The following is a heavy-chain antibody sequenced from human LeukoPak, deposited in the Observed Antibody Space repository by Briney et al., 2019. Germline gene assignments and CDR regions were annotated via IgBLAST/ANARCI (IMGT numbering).Heavy chain of an antibody. J-gene: IGHJ3*02. CDR2: ISSSSSYI. D-gene: IGHD6-19*01. CDR1: GFTFSSYS. V-gene: IGHV3-21*06. CDR3: ATGYSSGWYGAFQI. Sequence: GGSLRLSCAASGFTFSSYSMNWVRQAPGKGLEWVSSISSSSSYIYYADSVKGRFTISRDNAKNSLYLQMNSLRAEDTAVYYCATGYSSGWYGAFQIWGQGTMVTVSS.